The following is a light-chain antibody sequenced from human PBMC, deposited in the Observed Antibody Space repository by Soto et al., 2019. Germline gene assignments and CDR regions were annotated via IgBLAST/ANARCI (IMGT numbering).Light chain of an antibody. V-gene: IGLV2-23*03. Sequence: QSALTQPASVSGSPGQSITISCTGTSSDVGIYNLVSWYQQHPGKAPKLMIYEGSERPSGVSNRFSGSKSGNTASLTTSGLQAEDEADYYCCSYAGSGPFVVFGGGTKVTV. CDR2: EGS. J-gene: IGLJ2*01. CDR1: SSDVGIYNL. CDR3: CSYAGSGPFVV.